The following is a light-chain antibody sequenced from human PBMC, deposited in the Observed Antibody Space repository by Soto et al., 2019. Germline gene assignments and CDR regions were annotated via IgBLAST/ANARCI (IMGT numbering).Light chain of an antibody. CDR2: GAD. CDR3: QQYGSSLT. J-gene: IGKJ2*01. Sequence: IVLTQSPGTLSLSPGERATLSCRASQSVTSNYLAWYQHNPGQAPRCLLYGADIRSTGIPDRFSGSGSGTDFTVTISRLEPVEFAVYYGQQYGSSLTFGQGTKLELK. V-gene: IGKV3-20*01. CDR1: QSVTSNY.